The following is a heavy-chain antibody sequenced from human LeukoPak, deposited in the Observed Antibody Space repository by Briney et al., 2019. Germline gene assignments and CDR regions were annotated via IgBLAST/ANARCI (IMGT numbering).Heavy chain of an antibody. J-gene: IGHJ5*02. CDR1: GLTFSSYS. CDR3: ARGGIAAAGLNWFDP. Sequence: GGSLRLSCAASGLTFSSYSMNWVRQAPGKGLEWVSSISSSSSYIYYADSVKGRFTISRDNAKNSLYLQMNSLRAEDTAVYYCARGGIAAAGLNWFDPWGQGTLVTVSS. D-gene: IGHD6-13*01. V-gene: IGHV3-21*01. CDR2: ISSSSSYI.